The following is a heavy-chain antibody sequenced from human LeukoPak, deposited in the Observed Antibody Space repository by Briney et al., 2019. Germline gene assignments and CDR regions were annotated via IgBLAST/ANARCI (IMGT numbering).Heavy chain of an antibody. J-gene: IGHJ4*02. V-gene: IGHV3-21*04. CDR1: GFTFNTYG. Sequence: GGSLRLSCAASGFTFNTYGLHWVRQAPGKGLEWVSSISSGGTYIYNADSVRGRFTISRDNAKNSLYLQMNSLRAEDTALYYCTKGNWGSPFDYWGQGTLVTVSS. CDR2: ISSGGTYI. CDR3: TKGNWGSPFDY. D-gene: IGHD7-27*01.